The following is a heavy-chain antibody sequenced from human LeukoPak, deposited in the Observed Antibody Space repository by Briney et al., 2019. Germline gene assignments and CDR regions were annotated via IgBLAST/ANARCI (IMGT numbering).Heavy chain of an antibody. CDR2: IIPIFGTA. V-gene: IGHV1-69*13. D-gene: IGHD3-10*01. J-gene: IGHJ3*02. CDR1: GGTFSSYA. Sequence: SVKVSCKASGGTFSSYAISWVRQAPGQGLEWMGGIIPIFGTANYAQKFQGRVTITADESTSTAYMELSSLRSEDTAVYYCARETMVAPFAFDIWGQGTMVTVSS. CDR3: ARETMVAPFAFDI.